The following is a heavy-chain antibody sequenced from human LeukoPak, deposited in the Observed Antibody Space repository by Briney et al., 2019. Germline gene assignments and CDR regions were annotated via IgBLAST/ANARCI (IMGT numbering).Heavy chain of an antibody. CDR1: GGSFSGYY. CDR3: ARIVASWYYYIDV. V-gene: IGHV4-34*01. Sequence: PSETLSLTCAVYGGSFSGYYWSWIRQPPGKGLEWIGEINHSGSTNYNPSLKSRVTISVDTSKNQFSLKLSSVTAADTAVYYCARIVASWYYYIDVWGKGTTVTVSS. J-gene: IGHJ6*03. D-gene: IGHD2-15*01. CDR2: INHSGST.